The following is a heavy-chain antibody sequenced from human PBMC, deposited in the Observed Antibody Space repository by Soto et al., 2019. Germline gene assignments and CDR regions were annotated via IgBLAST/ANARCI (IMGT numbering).Heavy chain of an antibody. D-gene: IGHD1-26*01. J-gene: IGHJ6*02. CDR1: GFTFNAYG. V-gene: IGHV3-30*18. CDR2: ISYDGSNK. CDR3: AKDSGSTDYYYGMDV. Sequence: PGGSLRLSCAASGFTFNAYGMHWVRQAPGKGLEWVALISYDGSNKYYADSVKGRFTFSRDNSKNTLYLQMNSLRAEDTAVYYCAKDSGSTDYYYGMDVGGQGTTVTVSS.